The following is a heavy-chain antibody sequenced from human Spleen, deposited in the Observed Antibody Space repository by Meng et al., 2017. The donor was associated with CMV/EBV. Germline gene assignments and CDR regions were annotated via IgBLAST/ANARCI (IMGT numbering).Heavy chain of an antibody. CDR1: GFTFSSYG. D-gene: IGHD2-21*02. J-gene: IGHJ6*02. V-gene: IGHV3-30*02. CDR3: TKGGGERVTFDAMDV. Sequence: GESLKISCAASGFTFSSYGMHWVRQAPGKGLEWVAFIRYDGSDRYYVDSVKGRFTISRDNSKKTLSLQMNTLRAEDTALYYCTKGGGERVTFDAMDVWGQGTTVTVSS. CDR2: IRYDGSDR.